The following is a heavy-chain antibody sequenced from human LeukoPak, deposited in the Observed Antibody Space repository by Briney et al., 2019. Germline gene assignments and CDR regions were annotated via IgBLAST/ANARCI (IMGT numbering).Heavy chain of an antibody. J-gene: IGHJ4*02. CDR1: GGSISGYY. Sequence: SESLSLTCTVSGGSISGYYWTWIRQPPGKGLDWIGFVYYNGNTRYNPSLKSRVTISVDTSENQFSLNLTSVTAADTAVYYCARAHPLYGGYQFDFRGQGSLVTVSS. CDR2: VYYNGNT. CDR3: ARAHPLYGGYQFDF. V-gene: IGHV4-59*01. D-gene: IGHD4-17*01.